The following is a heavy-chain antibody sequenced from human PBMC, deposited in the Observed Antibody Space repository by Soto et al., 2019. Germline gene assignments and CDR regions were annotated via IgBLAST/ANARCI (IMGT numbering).Heavy chain of an antibody. CDR2: IRGSGGST. CDR1: GFTFSSYA. V-gene: IGHV3-23*01. Sequence: PGGSLRLSCAASGFTFSSYAMSWVRQAPGKGLEWVSAIRGSGGSTYYADSVKGRFTISRDNSKNTLYLQMNSLRAEDTAVYYCAKDKGATGTYFDYWGQGTLVTVSS. D-gene: IGHD6-13*01. J-gene: IGHJ4*02. CDR3: AKDKGATGTYFDY.